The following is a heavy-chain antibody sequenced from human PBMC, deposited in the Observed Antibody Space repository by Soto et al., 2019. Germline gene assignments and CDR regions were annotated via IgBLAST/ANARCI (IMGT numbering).Heavy chain of an antibody. CDR1: GGSISSYY. J-gene: IGHJ5*02. V-gene: IGHV4-59*01. CDR3: ARGPSGGSYYGWFDP. CDR2: IYYSGST. D-gene: IGHD1-26*01. Sequence: SETLSLTCTVSGGSISSYYWSWIRQPPGKGLEWIGYIYYSGSTNYNPSLKSRVTISVDTSKNQFSLKLSSLRSEDTAVYYCARGPSGGSYYGWFDPWGQGTLVTVSS.